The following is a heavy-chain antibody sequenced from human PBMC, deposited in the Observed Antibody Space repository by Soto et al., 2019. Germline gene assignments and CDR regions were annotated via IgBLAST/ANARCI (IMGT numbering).Heavy chain of an antibody. CDR3: ARARVDYYDSSGYYYIDY. J-gene: IGHJ4*02. CDR2: IYYSGTT. V-gene: IGHV4-59*01. Sequence: SETLSLTCTVSGGSISSYYWSWFRQPPGQGLEWIGYIYYSGTTNYNPSLKSRVTISVDTSKNQFSRKLGSVTAADTAVYYCARARVDYYDSSGYYYIDYWGQGTLVTVSS. D-gene: IGHD3-22*01. CDR1: GGSISSYY.